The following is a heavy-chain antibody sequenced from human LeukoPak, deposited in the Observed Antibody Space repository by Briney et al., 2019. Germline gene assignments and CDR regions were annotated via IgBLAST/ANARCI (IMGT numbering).Heavy chain of an antibody. CDR2: VSTTGRYK. J-gene: IGHJ4*02. V-gene: IGHV3-21*01. Sequence: GGSLRLSCATSGXTFTDYSVNWVRLAPGKGLEWVLSVSTTGRYKYYADSVKGRFVISRDNSRNTLDLQMNSLRAEDTAVYYCAKDQKWGPAGYYFDSWGRGILVTVSS. CDR1: GXTFTDYS. D-gene: IGHD2-2*01. CDR3: AKDQKWGPAGYYFDS.